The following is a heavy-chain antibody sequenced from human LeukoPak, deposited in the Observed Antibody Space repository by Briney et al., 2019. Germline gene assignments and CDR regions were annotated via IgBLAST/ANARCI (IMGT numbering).Heavy chain of an antibody. CDR2: INHSGST. V-gene: IGHV4-34*01. J-gene: IGHJ3*02. D-gene: IGHD3-22*01. CDR3: ARGPRNQYYYDSSGSLTGAFDI. Sequence: PSGTLSLTCAVYGGSFSGYYWSWIRQPPGKGLEWIGEINHSGSTNYNPSLKSRVTISVDTSKNQFSLKLSSVTAADTAVYYCARGPRNQYYYDSSGSLTGAFDIWGQGTMVTVSS. CDR1: GGSFSGYY.